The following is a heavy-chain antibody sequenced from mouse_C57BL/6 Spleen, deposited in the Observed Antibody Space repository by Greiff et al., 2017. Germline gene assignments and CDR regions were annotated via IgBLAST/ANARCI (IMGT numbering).Heavy chain of an antibody. V-gene: IGHV2-9-1*01. CDR2: IWTGGGT. Sequence: VQLQQSGPGLVAPSQCLSITCTVSGFSLTSYAISWVRQPPGKGLEWLGVIWTGGGTNYNSALNSRMSIRKDNSKSQVFLKMNSLQTADTARYYCARDGSPLYFDVWGTGTTVTVSS. CDR1: GFSLTSYA. CDR3: ARDGSPLYFDV. D-gene: IGHD1-1*01. J-gene: IGHJ1*03.